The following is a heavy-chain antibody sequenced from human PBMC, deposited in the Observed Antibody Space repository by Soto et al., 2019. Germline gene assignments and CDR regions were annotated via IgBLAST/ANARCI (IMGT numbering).Heavy chain of an antibody. Sequence: QVHLVQSGGEVKTPWASVKVSCQASGYTFFTYDISWVRQAPGQGLEWMGWISTYSGDTNYAQKYQRRTTMTTNTTTTTAYLELRSLRSYGTAVYYCARHHGPTTSENWFDHWSQGTLVTVTS. D-gene: IGHD5-12*01. CDR1: GYTFFTYD. J-gene: IGHJ5*02. CDR3: ARHHGPTTSENWFDH. V-gene: IGHV1-18*01. CDR2: ISTYSGDT.